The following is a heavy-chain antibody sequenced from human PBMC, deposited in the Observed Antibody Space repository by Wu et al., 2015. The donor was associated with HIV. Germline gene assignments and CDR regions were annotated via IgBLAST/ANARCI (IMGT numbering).Heavy chain of an antibody. V-gene: IGHV1-69*12. J-gene: IGHJ6*04. D-gene: IGHD4-11*01. CDR3: ARAEGETYSNYVPYYYYYNGR. CDR2: IIPIFGTA. CDR1: GGTFSSYA. Sequence: QAQLVQSGAEVKKPGSSVKVSCKASGGTFSSYAISWVRQAPGQGLEWMGGIIPIFGTANYAQKFQGRVTITADESTSTAYMELSSLRSEDTAVYYCARAEGETYSNYVPYYYYYNGRLGRKGPRSPVSS.